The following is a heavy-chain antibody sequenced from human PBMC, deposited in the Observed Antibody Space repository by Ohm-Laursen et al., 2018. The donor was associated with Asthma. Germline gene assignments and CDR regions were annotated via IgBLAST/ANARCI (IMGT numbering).Heavy chain of an antibody. CDR1: GGSISSGGYY. V-gene: IGHV4-31*03. CDR3: ASSMYGGKSGGGDPFDY. Sequence: SETLSLTCTVSGGSISSGGYYWSWIRQHPGKGLEWIGYIYYSGRTDYNPSLQSRVTISVDTSKNQFSLKLRSVTPADTAVYYCASSMYGGKSGGGDPFDYWGQGTLVTVSS. CDR2: IYYSGRT. J-gene: IGHJ4*02. D-gene: IGHD4-23*01.